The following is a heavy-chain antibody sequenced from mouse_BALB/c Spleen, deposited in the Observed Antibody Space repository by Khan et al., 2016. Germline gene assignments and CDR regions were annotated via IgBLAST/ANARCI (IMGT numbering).Heavy chain of an antibody. V-gene: IGHV1-80*01. CDR2: IYPGDGDT. D-gene: IGHD2-14*01. Sequence: QVQLQQSGAELVRPGSSVKISCKASGFAFSSYWMNWVKQRPGQGLEWIGQIYPGDGDTNYNGKLKGKATLTADKSSSTAYMQLSSLTSEYSSVYFCARGTPFANWGQGTLVTVSA. J-gene: IGHJ3*01. CDR3: ARGTPFAN. CDR1: GFAFSSYW.